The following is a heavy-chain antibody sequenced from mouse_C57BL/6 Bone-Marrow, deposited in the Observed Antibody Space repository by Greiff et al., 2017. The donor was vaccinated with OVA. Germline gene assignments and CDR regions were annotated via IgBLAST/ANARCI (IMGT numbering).Heavy chain of an antibody. Sequence: EVQLQQSGPELVKPGASVKISCKASGYTFTDYYMNWVKQSHGKSLEWIGDINPNNGGTSYNQKFKGKATLTVDKSSSTAYMELRSLTSEDSAVYYCARDTTVVAFDYWGQGTTLTVSS. D-gene: IGHD1-1*01. CDR2: INPNNGGT. CDR1: GYTFTDYY. V-gene: IGHV1-26*01. CDR3: ARDTTVVAFDY. J-gene: IGHJ2*01.